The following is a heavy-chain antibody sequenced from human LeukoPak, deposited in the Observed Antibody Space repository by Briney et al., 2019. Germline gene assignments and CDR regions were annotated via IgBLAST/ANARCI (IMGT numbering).Heavy chain of an antibody. CDR1: GFTFSSYA. D-gene: IGHD5-18*01. Sequence: GGSLRLSCAASGFTFSSYAMHWVRQAPGKGLEYVSAISSNGGSTYYANSVKGRFTISRDNSKNTLYLHMGSLRAEDMAVYYCARAPHVDTAMDYWGQGTLVTVSS. J-gene: IGHJ4*02. V-gene: IGHV3-64*01. CDR3: ARAPHVDTAMDY. CDR2: ISSNGGST.